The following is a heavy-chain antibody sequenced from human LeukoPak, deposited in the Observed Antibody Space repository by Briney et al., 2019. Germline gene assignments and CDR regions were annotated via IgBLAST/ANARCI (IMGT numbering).Heavy chain of an antibody. Sequence: GGSLRLSCAASGFTITNARMGWVRQAQGKVLEWVGFIKSKIDGGTTDFAAPVKGRFTISIDDSKHTLYLQMNSLKSEDTGVYYCTTGYGHSDFDYWGQGTLVTVSS. CDR2: IKSKIDGGTT. CDR3: TTGYGHSDFDY. J-gene: IGHJ4*02. V-gene: IGHV3-15*01. D-gene: IGHD3-3*02. CDR1: GFTITNAR.